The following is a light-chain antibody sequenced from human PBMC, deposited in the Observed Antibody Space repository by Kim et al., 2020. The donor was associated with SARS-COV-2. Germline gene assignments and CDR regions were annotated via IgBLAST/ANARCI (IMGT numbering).Light chain of an antibody. V-gene: IGLV3-19*01. CDR3: NSRDTSANHLVV. CDR1: SLRSYY. CDR2: GKD. J-gene: IGLJ2*01. Sequence: SSELTQDPAVYVALGQTIRITCQGDSLRSYYASWYQQKPGQAPVLVIYGKDNRPSGIPDRFSGSSSGNTASLTITGTQAEDEADYYCNSRDTSANHLVVF.